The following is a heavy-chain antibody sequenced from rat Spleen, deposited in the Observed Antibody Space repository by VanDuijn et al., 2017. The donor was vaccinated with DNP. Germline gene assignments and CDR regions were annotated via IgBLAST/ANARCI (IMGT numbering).Heavy chain of an antibody. J-gene: IGHJ2*01. V-gene: IGHV3-1*01. CDR2: ISYSGST. D-gene: IGHD1-4*01. CDR1: GYSITSNY. Sequence: EVQLQESGPGLVKPSQSLSLTCSVTGYSITSNYWGWIRKFPGNKMEWMGYISYSGSTTYTPSLKGRISITRDTSKNQFFLQLNSVTTEDTATYFCARNPSYFDYWGHGVMVTVSS. CDR3: ARNPSYFDY.